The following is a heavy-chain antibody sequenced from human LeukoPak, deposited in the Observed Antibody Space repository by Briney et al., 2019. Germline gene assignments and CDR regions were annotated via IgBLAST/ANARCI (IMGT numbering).Heavy chain of an antibody. V-gene: IGHV3-9*01. CDR3: AKDRGYYDPDSFDI. Sequence: GGSLRLSCAASGFTFDDYAMHWVRQAPGKGLEWVSGISWNSGSIGYADSVKGRFTISRDNAKNSLYLQMNSLRAEDTALYYFAKDRGYYDPDSFDIWGQGTMVTVSS. D-gene: IGHD3-22*01. J-gene: IGHJ3*02. CDR2: ISWNSGSI. CDR1: GFTFDDYA.